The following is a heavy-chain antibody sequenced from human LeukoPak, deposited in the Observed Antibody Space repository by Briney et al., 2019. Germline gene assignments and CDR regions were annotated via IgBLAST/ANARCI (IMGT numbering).Heavy chain of an antibody. J-gene: IGHJ4*02. CDR2: VDPEDGRT. D-gene: IGHD2-8*01. CDR3: ATVAMLSTAFYFDH. CDR1: GYTFIHYH. Sequence: ASVKISCKASGYTFIHYHMHWVRQAPGKALECMGRVDPEDGRTIYAERFRDRVTITADRSTDTVYLEVTRLNSDGTAVYFCATVAMLSTAFYFDHWGQGTLVTVSS. V-gene: IGHV1-69-2*01.